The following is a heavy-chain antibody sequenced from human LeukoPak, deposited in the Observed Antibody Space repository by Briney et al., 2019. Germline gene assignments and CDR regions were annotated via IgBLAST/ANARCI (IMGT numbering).Heavy chain of an antibody. CDR3: ARGHHGSGYLAFDY. CDR2: IYYSGST. Sequence: SETLSLTCTVSGGSISSYYWSWIRQPPGKGLEWIGYIYYSGSTYYNPSLKSRVTISVDTSKNQFSLKLSSVTAADTAVYYCARGHHGSGYLAFDYWGQGTLVTASS. J-gene: IGHJ4*02. D-gene: IGHD3-22*01. CDR1: GGSISSYY. V-gene: IGHV4-59*01.